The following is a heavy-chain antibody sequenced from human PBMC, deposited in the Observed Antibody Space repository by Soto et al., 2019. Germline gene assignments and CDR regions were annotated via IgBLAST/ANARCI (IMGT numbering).Heavy chain of an antibody. Sequence: GGSLRLSCAASGFTFSSYSMNWVRQAPGKGLEWDSSISSSNSYIYYADSVKGQFTISRDNAKNSLYLQMNSLRAEDTAVYYCARSSRGVLLRFDYWGQGTLVTVSS. CDR2: ISSSNSYI. V-gene: IGHV3-21*01. J-gene: IGHJ4*02. D-gene: IGHD3-10*01. CDR1: GFTFSSYS. CDR3: ARSSRGVLLRFDY.